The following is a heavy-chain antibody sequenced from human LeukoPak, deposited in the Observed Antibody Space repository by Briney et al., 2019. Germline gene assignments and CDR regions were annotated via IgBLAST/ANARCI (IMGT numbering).Heavy chain of an antibody. Sequence: SGTLSLTCAVSGGSISSSNWWSWVRQPPGKGLEWIGEIYHSGSTNYNPSLKSRVTISVDKSKNQLSLKLSSVTAADTAVYYCASVVVVVAARKCSLLSLRGGRYFDYWGQGTLVTVSS. J-gene: IGHJ4*02. D-gene: IGHD2-15*01. CDR1: GGSISSSNW. CDR3: ASVVVVVAARKCSLLSLRGGRYFDY. CDR2: IYHSGST. V-gene: IGHV4-4*02.